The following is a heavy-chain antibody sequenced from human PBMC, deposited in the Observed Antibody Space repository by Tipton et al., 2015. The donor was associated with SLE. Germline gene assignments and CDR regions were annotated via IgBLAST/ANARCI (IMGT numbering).Heavy chain of an antibody. CDR2: IYTSGST. Sequence: TLSLTCTVSGGSISSGSYYWSWIRQPAGKGLEWIGYIYTSGSTNYNPSLKSRVTISVDTSKNQFSLKLSSVTAADTAVYYCARDLYSSGWPLVNWGQGTLVTVSS. J-gene: IGHJ4*02. CDR3: ARDLYSSGWPLVN. CDR1: GGSISSGSYY. D-gene: IGHD6-19*01. V-gene: IGHV4-61*09.